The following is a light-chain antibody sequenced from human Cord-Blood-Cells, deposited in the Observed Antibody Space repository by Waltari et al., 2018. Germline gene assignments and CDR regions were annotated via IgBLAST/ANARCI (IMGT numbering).Light chain of an antibody. J-gene: IGKJ3*01. CDR3: QQYYSTPFT. CDR2: WAS. Sequence: DIVMTQSPDSLAVSLGERATINCKSSQSVLYSSNNKNYLAWYQKKPEQPPKLLIYWASTRESGVPDRFSSSGSGTDFTLTISSLQAEDVAVYYCQQYYSTPFTFGPGTKVDIK. CDR1: QSVLYSSNNKNY. V-gene: IGKV4-1*01.